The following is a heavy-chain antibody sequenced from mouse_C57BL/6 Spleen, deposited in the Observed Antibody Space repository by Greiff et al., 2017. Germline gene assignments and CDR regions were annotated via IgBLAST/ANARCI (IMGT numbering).Heavy chain of an antibody. CDR1: GFNIKDYY. D-gene: IGHD1-1*01. V-gene: IGHV14-1*01. J-gene: IGHJ1*03. Sequence: VQLQQSGAELVRPGASVKLSCTASGFNIKDYYMHWVKQRPEQGLEWIGRIDPEDGDTEYAPKFQGKATMTADTPPNTAYLQLSSLTSEDTAVYYCPKNSGSIPWYLDVGGTGTPVTAPS. CDR2: IDPEDGDT. CDR3: PKNSGSIPWYLDV.